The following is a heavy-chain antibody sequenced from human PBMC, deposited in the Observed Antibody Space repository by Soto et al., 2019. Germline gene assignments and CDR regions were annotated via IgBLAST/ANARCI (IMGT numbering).Heavy chain of an antibody. CDR3: AMSPRGEMATD. CDR2: INTYNGNT. Sequence: HVQLVQSGAEVKKPGASVKVSCKASGYTFRNYAVNWVRQAPGQGLEWMGSINTYNGNTNYAQSLQDRVTPTAGTTTSIAFLVLMSLSADDTAVYYWAMSPRGEMATDWGQGTLVIVSS. CDR1: GYTFRNYA. V-gene: IGHV1-18*01. D-gene: IGHD5-12*01. J-gene: IGHJ1*01.